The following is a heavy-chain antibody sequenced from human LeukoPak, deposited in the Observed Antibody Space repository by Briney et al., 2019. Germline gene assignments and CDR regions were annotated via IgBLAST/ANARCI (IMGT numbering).Heavy chain of an antibody. Sequence: GGSLRLSCAASGFTFSSYSMNWVRQAPGKGREGVSYISSSSTIYYADSVKGRFTISRNNANNSLYLQMNSLRAEDTAVYYCARAGSYGALNQGYWGQGTLVTVSS. CDR2: ISSSSTI. CDR1: GFTFSSYS. J-gene: IGHJ4*02. D-gene: IGHD3-10*01. V-gene: IGHV3-48*01. CDR3: ARAGSYGALNQGY.